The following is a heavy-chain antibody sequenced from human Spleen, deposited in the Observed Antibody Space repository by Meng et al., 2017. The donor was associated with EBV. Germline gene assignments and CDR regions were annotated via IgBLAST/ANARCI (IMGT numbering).Heavy chain of an antibody. CDR3: ARPFPSWQSPRLDPFGA. V-gene: IGHV4-39*01. Sequence: QLQESGQGSVKPSEPLSLTCAVSGGSISSFYYWGWIRQPPGRGLEWIGSVHYTGSTYYSPSLKSRVTVSVDTSKNQFSLRLTSVTAADTAVYYCARPFPSWQSPRLDPFGAWGQGTLVTVSS. CDR1: GGSISSFYY. J-gene: IGHJ5*02. D-gene: IGHD6-19*01. CDR2: VHYTGST.